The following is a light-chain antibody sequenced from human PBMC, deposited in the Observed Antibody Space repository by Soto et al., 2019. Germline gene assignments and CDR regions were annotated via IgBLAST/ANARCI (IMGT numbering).Light chain of an antibody. CDR1: QSVSSSY. CDR3: QHYNSFSRP. CDR2: GAS. V-gene: IGKV3-20*01. J-gene: IGKJ1*01. Sequence: ESGWTLSPGTLSLSPGERATLSCRASQSVSSSYLAWYQQKPGQAPRLLIYGASSRATGIPDRFSGSGSGTDFTLTITRLQPDDFTTYYCQHYNSFSRPFGQGTKVDIK.